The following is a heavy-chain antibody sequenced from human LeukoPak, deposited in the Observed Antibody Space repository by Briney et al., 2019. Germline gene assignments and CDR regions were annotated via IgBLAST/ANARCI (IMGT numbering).Heavy chain of an antibody. V-gene: IGHV1-69*05. CDR2: IIPIFGTA. CDR3: ARGLMTTVTTYDY. Sequence: ASVKVSCKASGGTFSSYAISWVRQAPGQGLEWMGGIIPIFGTANYAQKFQGRVTITTDESTSTAYMELSSLRSEDTAVYYCARGLMTTVTTYDYWGQGTLVTVSS. J-gene: IGHJ4*02. D-gene: IGHD4-17*01. CDR1: GGTFSSYA.